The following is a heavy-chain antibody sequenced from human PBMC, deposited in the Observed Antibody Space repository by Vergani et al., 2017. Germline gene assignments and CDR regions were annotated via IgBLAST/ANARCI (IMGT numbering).Heavy chain of an antibody. J-gene: IGHJ4*02. CDR1: GATFRSNT. V-gene: IGHV1-69*08. CDR2: IIPVLGKT. Sequence: QVQLVQSGAEVKKPGSSVKVSCKASGATFRSNTISWVRQVPGQGLEWMGRIIPVLGKTKYAQDFQGRLTITADTSTSTAYMVLTSLRSQDTAVYYCARDYGGNLDYWGQGTLVTVSS. D-gene: IGHD4-23*01. CDR3: ARDYGGNLDY.